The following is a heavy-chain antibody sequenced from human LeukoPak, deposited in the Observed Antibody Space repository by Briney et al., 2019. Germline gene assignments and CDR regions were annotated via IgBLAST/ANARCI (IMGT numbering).Heavy chain of an antibody. Sequence: PSETLSLTCTVSGGSTSSYYWSWIRQPPGKGLEWIGHIYYSGSTNYNPSLKSRVTISVDTSKNQFSLKLSSVTAADTAVYYCARLIQLWTSAWFDPWGQGTLVTVSS. CDR3: ARLIQLWTSAWFDP. CDR1: GGSTSSYY. CDR2: IYYSGST. D-gene: IGHD5-18*01. V-gene: IGHV4-59*01. J-gene: IGHJ5*02.